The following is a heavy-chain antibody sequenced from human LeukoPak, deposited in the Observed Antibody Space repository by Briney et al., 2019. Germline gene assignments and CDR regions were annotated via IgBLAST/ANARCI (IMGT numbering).Heavy chain of an antibody. CDR3: ARQTFLQYLDY. CDR2: IYYSGST. J-gene: IGHJ4*02. CDR1: GDSTSSSSYY. V-gene: IGHV4-39*01. Sequence: SETLSLTCTVSGDSTSSSSYYWGWIRQPPGKGLEWIGSIYYSGSTYYNPSLKSRVTISVDTSKNQFSLKLSSVTAADTAVYYCARQTFLQYLDYWGQGTLVTVSS. D-gene: IGHD2/OR15-2a*01.